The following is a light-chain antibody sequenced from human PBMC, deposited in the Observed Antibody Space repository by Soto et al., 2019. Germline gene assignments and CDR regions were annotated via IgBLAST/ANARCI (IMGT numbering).Light chain of an antibody. J-gene: IGLJ2*01. CDR1: KLGDKY. CDR3: QAWDTGTVF. CDR2: QDT. Sequence: SYELTQPPSVSVPPGQTASITCSGDKLGDKYAYWYQQKPGQSPVLVIYQDTKRPSGIPERFSGSDSGNTATLTISGTQAMDEADYYCQAWDTGTVFFGGGTQLTVL. V-gene: IGLV3-1*01.